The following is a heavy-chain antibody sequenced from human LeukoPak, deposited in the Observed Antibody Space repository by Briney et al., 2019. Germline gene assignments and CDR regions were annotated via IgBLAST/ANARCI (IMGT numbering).Heavy chain of an antibody. D-gene: IGHD1-26*01. CDR1: GYTFTSYY. Sequence: ASVKVSCKASGYTFTSYYMHWARQAPGQGLEWMGIINPSGGSTSYEQKFQGRVTMTRDTSTNTVYMELSSLRSEDTAVYYCAREESGTIDYWGQGTLVTVSS. J-gene: IGHJ4*02. CDR3: AREESGTIDY. CDR2: INPSGGST. V-gene: IGHV1-46*01.